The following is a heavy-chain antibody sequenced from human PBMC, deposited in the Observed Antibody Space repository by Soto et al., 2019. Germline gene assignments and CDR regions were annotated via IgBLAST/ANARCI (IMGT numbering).Heavy chain of an antibody. Sequence: GGSLRLSCAASGFTFSSYAMHWVRQAPGKGLEWVAVISYDGSNKYYADSVKGRFTISRDNSKNTLYLQMNSLRAEDTAVYYCARDLLRYYGSGSYPYWGQGTQVTVSS. D-gene: IGHD3-10*01. CDR2: ISYDGSNK. V-gene: IGHV3-30-3*01. CDR1: GFTFSSYA. J-gene: IGHJ4*02. CDR3: ARDLLRYYGSGSYPY.